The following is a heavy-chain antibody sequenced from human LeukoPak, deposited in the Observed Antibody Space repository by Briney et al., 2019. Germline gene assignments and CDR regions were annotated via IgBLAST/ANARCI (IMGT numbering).Heavy chain of an antibody. Sequence: ETLSLTCTVSGYSISSGYFWGWIRQPPGKGLEWVSSISASGVMTYYADSVKGRFTVSRDNSKNSLYLQMSSLTAADTAVYYCAKDRSIGTYYTFDHWGQGTLVTVSS. CDR3: AKDRSIGTYYTFDH. CDR2: ISASGVMT. D-gene: IGHD1-26*01. J-gene: IGHJ4*02. V-gene: IGHV3-23*01. CDR1: GYSISSGY.